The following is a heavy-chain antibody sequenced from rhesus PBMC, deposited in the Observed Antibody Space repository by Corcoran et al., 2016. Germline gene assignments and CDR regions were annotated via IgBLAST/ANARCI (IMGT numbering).Heavy chain of an antibody. J-gene: IGHJ4*01. CDR3: ARGRIAAAGILY. CDR1: GASLRSYW. D-gene: IGHD6-31*01. V-gene: IGHV4-80*01. CDR2: INGNSGST. Sequence: QVQLQESGPGLVKPSETLSLTCAVSGASLRSYWWSWIRQPPGKGLAWIGEINGNSGSTYYNPSLKSRVTISKDASKNQFSLKLSSVTAADTAVYYCARGRIAAAGILYWGQGVLVTVSS.